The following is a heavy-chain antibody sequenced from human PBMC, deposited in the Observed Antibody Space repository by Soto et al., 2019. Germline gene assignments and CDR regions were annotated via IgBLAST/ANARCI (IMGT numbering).Heavy chain of an antibody. V-gene: IGHV1-69*12. D-gene: IGHD2-15*01. Sequence: QVQLVQSGAEVKKPGSSVKVSCKASGGTFSSYAISWVRQAPGQGLEWMGGIIPIFGTANYAQKFQGRVTMTADESTSTAYMELSSLRSEDTAVYYCARELVVVAATPSYYGMDVWGQGTTVTVSS. CDR1: GGTFSSYA. CDR2: IIPIFGTA. CDR3: ARELVVVAATPSYYGMDV. J-gene: IGHJ6*02.